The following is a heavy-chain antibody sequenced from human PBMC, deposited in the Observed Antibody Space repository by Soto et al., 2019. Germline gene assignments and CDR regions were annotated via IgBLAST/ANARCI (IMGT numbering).Heavy chain of an antibody. D-gene: IGHD6-6*01. J-gene: IGHJ4*02. V-gene: IGHV5-51*01. CDR1: GYSFTNYW. Sequence: GESLKISCKGSGYSFTNYWIGWVRQMPGKGLEWMGIIYPGDSDTRYSPSFQGQVTISADKSISTAYLQWSSLKASDTAMYYCARRSSSSGGSIDYWGQGTLVTVSS. CDR2: IYPGDSDT. CDR3: ARRSSSSGGSIDY.